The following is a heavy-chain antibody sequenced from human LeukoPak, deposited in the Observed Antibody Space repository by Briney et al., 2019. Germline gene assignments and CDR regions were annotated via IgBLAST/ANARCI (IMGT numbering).Heavy chain of an antibody. CDR2: INDNGGRT. V-gene: IGHV3-64D*09. CDR3: VKDVGGSYAFDH. D-gene: IGHD1-26*01. J-gene: IGHJ4*02. CDR1: GFTFSRYA. Sequence: HSGGSLRLSCSASGFTFSRYAMHWVRQAPGKGLEYVSGINDNGGRTHYGDSVKGRFSISRDNSKNTLHLQMSTLRAEDTALYYCVKDVGGSYAFDHWGQGILVTVAS.